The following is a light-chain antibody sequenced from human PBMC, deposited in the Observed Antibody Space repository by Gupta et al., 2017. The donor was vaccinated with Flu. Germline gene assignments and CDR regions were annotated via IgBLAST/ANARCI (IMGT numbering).Light chain of an antibody. J-gene: IGKJ3*01. CDR1: QSLFYYSTNKNY. CDR2: WSS. Sequence: DIVMTQSPESLAVSLGERATINCKSSQSLFYYSTNKNYLAWYQQKPGQPPKLLLYWSSTRQSGVPNRFSGSGSGTDFTLTISILQPEDVAVYYVQQYWTTPPVTFGPGTKVEIK. V-gene: IGKV4-1*01. CDR3: QQYWTTPPVT.